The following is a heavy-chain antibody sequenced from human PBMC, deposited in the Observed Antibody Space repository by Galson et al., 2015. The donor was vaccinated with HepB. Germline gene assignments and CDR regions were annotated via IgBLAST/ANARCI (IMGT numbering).Heavy chain of an antibody. Sequence: SVKVSCKASGYTFTSYYMHWVRQAPGQGLEWMGIINPSGGSTSYAQKFQGRVTMTRDTSTSTVYMELSSLRSEDTAVYHCARGFSGYSSSWYVSGGWFDPWGQGTLVTVSS. J-gene: IGHJ5*02. D-gene: IGHD6-13*01. CDR1: GYTFTSYY. CDR3: ARGFSGYSSSWYVSGGWFDP. CDR2: INPSGGST. V-gene: IGHV1-46*01.